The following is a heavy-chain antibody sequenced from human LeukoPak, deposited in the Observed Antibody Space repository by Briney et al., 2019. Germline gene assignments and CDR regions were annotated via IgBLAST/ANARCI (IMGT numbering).Heavy chain of an antibody. CDR1: GFTFSDYW. Sequence: GGSLRLSCAASGFTFSDYWMHWVRQAPGKGLVWVSRINSDGSSTIYADSVKGRFTISRDNAKNTLYLQMNSLRAEDTAVYYCAKEREYGSGSYYDYWGQGTLVTVSS. CDR3: AKEREYGSGSYYDY. V-gene: IGHV3-74*01. J-gene: IGHJ4*02. D-gene: IGHD3-10*01. CDR2: INSDGSST.